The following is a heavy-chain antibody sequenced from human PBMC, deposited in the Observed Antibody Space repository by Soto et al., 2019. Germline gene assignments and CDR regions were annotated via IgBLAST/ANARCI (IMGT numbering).Heavy chain of an antibody. V-gene: IGHV1-46*01. J-gene: IGHJ4*02. CDR1: GYSFTDYY. CDR2: ISPGGGST. CDR3: AREPKNSYDSSGYNPLPDY. D-gene: IGHD3-22*01. Sequence: ASVKVSCKASGYSFTDYYIHWVRLAPGQGLAWMGIISPGGGSTTYAQKFQGRVTMTRDTSTSTVYVELRSLRSEDTAVYYCAREPKNSYDSSGYNPLPDYWGQGTLVTVSS.